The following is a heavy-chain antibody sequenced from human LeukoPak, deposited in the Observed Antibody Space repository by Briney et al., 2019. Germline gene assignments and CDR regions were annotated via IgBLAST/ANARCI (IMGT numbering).Heavy chain of an antibody. D-gene: IGHD3-10*01. CDR3: ARRRGGHYFDY. Sequence: SETLSLTCAVSGYSISSGYYWGWIRQPPGKGLEWIGNIYHSGSAYYDPSLKSRVTISVDTSKNQFSLELSSVTAGDTAMYYCARRRGGHYFDYWGQGTLVTVSS. V-gene: IGHV4-38-2*01. CDR1: GYSISSGYY. CDR2: IYHSGSA. J-gene: IGHJ4*02.